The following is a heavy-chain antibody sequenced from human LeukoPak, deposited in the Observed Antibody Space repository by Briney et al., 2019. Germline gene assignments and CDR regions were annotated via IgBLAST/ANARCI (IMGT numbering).Heavy chain of an antibody. J-gene: IGHJ4*02. CDR2: MHPSGST. CDR3: ARDGGSGWYDY. Sequence: SETLSLTCTVSGYSISSGYYWGWIRQPAEKGLEWIGRMHPSGSTNYNPSLKSRLTVSLDTSKNQFSLKLTSVTAADTAIYYCARDGGSGWYDYWGQGTLVTVSS. V-gene: IGHV4-38-2*02. CDR1: GYSISSGYY. D-gene: IGHD6-19*01.